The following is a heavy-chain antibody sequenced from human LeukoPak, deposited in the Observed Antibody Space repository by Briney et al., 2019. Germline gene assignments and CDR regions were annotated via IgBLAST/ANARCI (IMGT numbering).Heavy chain of an antibody. V-gene: IGHV3-23*01. Sequence: GGSLRLSCAASGFTFSSSAMSWVRQAPGKGLEWVSAISNNGGYTYYADSVRGRFTISRDNSKNTLYLQMKSLRVEDTAVYYCARAGVGAIYYFDYWGQGTLVTVSS. CDR3: ARAGVGAIYYFDY. CDR2: ISNNGGYT. J-gene: IGHJ4*02. CDR1: GFTFSSSA. D-gene: IGHD1-26*01.